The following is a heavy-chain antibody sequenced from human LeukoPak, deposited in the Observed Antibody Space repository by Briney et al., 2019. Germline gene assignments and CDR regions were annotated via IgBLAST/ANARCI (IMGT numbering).Heavy chain of an antibody. CDR3: AINRMVRGVKYYFDY. Sequence: GGSLRLSCAASGFTFISYGMHWVRQAPGKGLEWVAFIRYDGSNKYYADSVKGRFTISRDNSKNTLYLQMNSLSAEETAVYYCAINRMVRGVKYYFDYLGQGTLVTVSP. CDR1: GFTFISYG. D-gene: IGHD3-10*01. J-gene: IGHJ4*02. V-gene: IGHV3-30*02. CDR2: IRYDGSNK.